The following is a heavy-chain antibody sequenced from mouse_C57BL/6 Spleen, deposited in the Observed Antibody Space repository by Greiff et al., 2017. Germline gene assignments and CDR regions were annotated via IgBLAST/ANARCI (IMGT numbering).Heavy chain of an antibody. CDR2: IDPSDSYT. J-gene: IGHJ2*01. D-gene: IGHD1-1*01. Sequence: VQLQQSGAELVMPGASVKLSCKASGYTFTSYWMHWVKQRPGQGLEWIGAIDPSDSYTNYNQKFKGKSTLTVDKSSSTAYMQLSSLTSEDSAVYYCARSGYGSPLDYWGQGTTLTVSS. CDR1: GYTFTSYW. V-gene: IGHV1-69*01. CDR3: ARSGYGSPLDY.